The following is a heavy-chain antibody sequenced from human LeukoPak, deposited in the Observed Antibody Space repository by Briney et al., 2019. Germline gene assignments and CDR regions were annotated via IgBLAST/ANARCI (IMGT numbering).Heavy chain of an antibody. J-gene: IGHJ3*02. Sequence: SQTLSLTCTVSGGSISSGSYYWSWIRQPAGKGLEWIGRIYTSGSTNYNPSLKSRVTISVDTSKNQFSLKPSSVTAADTAVYYCASTPTRNAFDIWGQGTMVTVSS. V-gene: IGHV4-61*02. D-gene: IGHD1-1*01. CDR3: ASTPTRNAFDI. CDR2: IYTSGST. CDR1: GGSISSGSYY.